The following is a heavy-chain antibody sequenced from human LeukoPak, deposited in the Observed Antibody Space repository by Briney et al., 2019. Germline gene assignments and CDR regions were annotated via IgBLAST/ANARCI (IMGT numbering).Heavy chain of an antibody. D-gene: IGHD3-22*01. J-gene: IGHJ4*02. CDR2: IYTSGST. CDR1: GGSISSGSYY. Sequence: SETLSFTCTVSGGSISSGSYYWSWIRQTAGKGLEWLGRIYTSGSTNYNPSLKSRVTISVDTSKNQFSLKLSSVTAADTAVYYCARGNKRYYDSSGYYHYWGQGTLVTVSS. V-gene: IGHV4-61*02. CDR3: ARGNKRYYDSSGYYHY.